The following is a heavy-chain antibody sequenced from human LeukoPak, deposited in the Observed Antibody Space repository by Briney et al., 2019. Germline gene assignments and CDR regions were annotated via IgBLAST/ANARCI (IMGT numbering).Heavy chain of an antibody. CDR1: GFTFSTCG. CDR3: ASDREDTANLHYFDY. D-gene: IGHD5-18*01. CDR2: ISGSGSSI. J-gene: IGHJ4*02. V-gene: IGHV3-23*01. Sequence: PGGSLRLSCAASGFTFSTCGMNWVRKAPGKGLEWVSFISGSGSSIYHADSVKGRFTISRDNSKNTLYLQMNSLRVEDTAVYYCASDREDTANLHYFDYWGQGTLVTVSS.